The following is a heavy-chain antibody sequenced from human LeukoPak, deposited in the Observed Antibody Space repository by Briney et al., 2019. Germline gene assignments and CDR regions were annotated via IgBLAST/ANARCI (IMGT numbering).Heavy chain of an antibody. D-gene: IGHD2/OR15-2a*01. CDR3: TRDVNFDY. V-gene: IGHV3-66*01. CDR1: GFTFSSYS. CDR2: IYSGGST. Sequence: GGSLRLSCAASGFTFSSYSVSWVRQAPGKGLEWVSVIYSGGSTYYADSVKGRFTISRDNSKNTLYLQMNSLRAEDTAVYYCTRDVNFDYWGQGTLVTVSS. J-gene: IGHJ4*02.